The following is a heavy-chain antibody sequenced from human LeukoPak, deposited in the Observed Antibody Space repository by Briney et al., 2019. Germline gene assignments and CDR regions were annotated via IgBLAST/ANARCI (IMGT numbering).Heavy chain of an antibody. V-gene: IGHV3-15*01. Sequence: GGSLRLSCAASGFTFSNAWMSWVRQAPGKGLEWVGRIKSKTDGGTTDYAAPVKGRFTISRDDSKNTLYLQMNSLKTEDTAVYYCTTSTTAGAYCGGDCYWVDYWGQETLVTVSS. D-gene: IGHD2-21*02. CDR3: TTSTTAGAYCGGDCYWVDY. J-gene: IGHJ4*02. CDR1: GFTFSNAW. CDR2: IKSKTDGGTT.